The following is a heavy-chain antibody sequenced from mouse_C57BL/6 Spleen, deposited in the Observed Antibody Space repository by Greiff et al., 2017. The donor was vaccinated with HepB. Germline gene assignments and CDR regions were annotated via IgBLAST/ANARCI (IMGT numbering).Heavy chain of an antibody. V-gene: IGHV1-15*01. CDR3: TRYGYAFAY. J-gene: IGHJ3*01. D-gene: IGHD2-2*01. CDR1: GYTFTDYE. CDR2: IDPETGGT. Sequence: QVQLQQSGAELVRPGASVTLSCKASGYTFTDYEMHWVKQTPVHGLEWIGAIDPETGGTAYNQKFKGKAILTADKSSSTAYMERRSLPSEDSAVYYCTRYGYAFAYWGQGTLVTVSA.